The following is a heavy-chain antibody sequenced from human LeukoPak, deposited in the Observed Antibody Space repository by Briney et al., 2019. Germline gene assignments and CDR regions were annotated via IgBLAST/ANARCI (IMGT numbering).Heavy chain of an antibody. CDR3: ARYAVAGEFDY. D-gene: IGHD6-19*01. CDR2: ISWNSGSI. J-gene: IGHJ4*02. V-gene: IGHV3-9*03. Sequence: GGSLRLSCAASGFTFDDYAMHWVRQAPGKGLEWVSGISWNSGSIGYADSVKGRFTISRDNAKNSLYLQMNSLRAEDMALYYCARYAVAGEFDYWGRGTLVTVSS. CDR1: GFTFDDYA.